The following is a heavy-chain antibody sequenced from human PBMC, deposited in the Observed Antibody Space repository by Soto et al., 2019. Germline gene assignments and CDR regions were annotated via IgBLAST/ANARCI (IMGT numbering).Heavy chain of an antibody. D-gene: IGHD2-21*02. CDR3: TSGRVVTGRHYYYGLDV. J-gene: IGHJ6*02. V-gene: IGHV1-8*01. Sequence: QMQLVQSGAEVKKPGASVKVSCKASGYTFTSYDINWVRQASGQRPEWMGWMNPNLGNTDYAQRSQDSVTMTRDNSTRTAYMELSNLESGDTAVYYCTSGRVVTGRHYYYGLDVWGQGTRVTVSS. CDR2: MNPNLGNT. CDR1: GYTFTSYD.